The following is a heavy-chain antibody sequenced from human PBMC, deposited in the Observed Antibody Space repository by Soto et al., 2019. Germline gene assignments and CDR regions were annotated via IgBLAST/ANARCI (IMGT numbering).Heavy chain of an antibody. CDR2: INSDGSST. Sequence: WGSLRLSCAASGVSVVSYCIHLIGQWPCKWRVWVSRINSDGSSTSYADSVKSRFTISRDNAKNTLYLQMNSLRAEDTAVYYCARDGVVVAPTALYYYDMGVWGQGTTVTVSS. J-gene: IGHJ6*02. V-gene: IGHV3-74*01. CDR3: ARDGVVVAPTALYYYDMGV. D-gene: IGHD2-15*01. CDR1: GVSVVSYC.